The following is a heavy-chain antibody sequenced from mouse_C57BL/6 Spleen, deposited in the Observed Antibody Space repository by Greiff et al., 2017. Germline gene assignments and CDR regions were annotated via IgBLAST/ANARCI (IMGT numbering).Heavy chain of an antibody. CDR3: ASWDRGFDY. J-gene: IGHJ2*01. D-gene: IGHD4-1*01. V-gene: IGHV1-69*01. CDR2: IDPSDSYT. CDR1: GYTFTSYW. Sequence: QVQLQQPGTELVKPGASVKLSCKASGYTFTSYWMHWVKQRPGQGLEWIGEIDPSDSYTNYNQKFKGKSTLTVDKSSSTAYMQLSSLTSEDSAVYYCASWDRGFDYWGQGTTLTVSS.